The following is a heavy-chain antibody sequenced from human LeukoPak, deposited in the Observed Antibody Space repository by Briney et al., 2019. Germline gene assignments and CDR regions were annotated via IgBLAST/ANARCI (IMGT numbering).Heavy chain of an antibody. V-gene: IGHV4-59*01. CDR1: GGSISSYY. CDR3: ARGIYYYGSGGLDP. D-gene: IGHD3-10*01. CDR2: IYYSGST. J-gene: IGHJ5*02. Sequence: SETLSLTCTVSGGSISSYYWSWIRQPPGKGLEWIGYIYYSGSTNYNPSLKSRVTISVDTSKNQFSLKLSSVTAADTAVYYCARGIYYYGSGGLDPWGQGTLVTVSS.